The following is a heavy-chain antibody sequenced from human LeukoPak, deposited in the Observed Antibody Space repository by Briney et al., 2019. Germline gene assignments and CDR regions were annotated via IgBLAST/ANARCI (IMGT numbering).Heavy chain of an antibody. J-gene: IGHJ4*02. D-gene: IGHD1-26*01. Sequence: SQTLSLTCAISGDSVSSDSAARHWIRQSPSRGLEWLGRTYYRSQWFHDYAVSVKNRITINPDTSENRFSLQLNSVTPEDTAVYYCARAPRGSYPDYWGQGTLVTVSS. CDR2: TYYRSQWFH. CDR1: GDSVSSDSAA. CDR3: ARAPRGSYPDY. V-gene: IGHV6-1*01.